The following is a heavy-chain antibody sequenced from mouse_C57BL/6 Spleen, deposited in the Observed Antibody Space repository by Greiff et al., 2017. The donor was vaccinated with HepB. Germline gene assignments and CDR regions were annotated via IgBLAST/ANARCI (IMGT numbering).Heavy chain of an antibody. CDR3: ARREFDY. Sequence: EVKLMESGGDLVKPGGSLKLSCAASGFTFSSYGMSWVRQTPDKRLEWVATISSGGSYTYYPDSVKGRFTISRDNAKKTLYLQMSSLKSEDTAMYYCARREFDYWGQGTTLTVSS. V-gene: IGHV5-6*02. CDR1: GFTFSSYG. CDR2: ISSGGSYT. J-gene: IGHJ2*01.